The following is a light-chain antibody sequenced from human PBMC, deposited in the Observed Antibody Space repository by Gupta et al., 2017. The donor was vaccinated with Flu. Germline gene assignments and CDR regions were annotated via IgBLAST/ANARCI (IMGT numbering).Light chain of an antibody. CDR3: RSCAGILPGVI. CDR1: SRDVGAYNH. Sequence: SRDVGAYNHVYWYQQLPGKAPKLVIYGINHRPSGVSYRFSGSKSDTTASLTISGLQAEDEADYYCRSCAGILPGVIFGGGTKLTVL. CDR2: GIN. J-gene: IGLJ2*01. V-gene: IGLV2-14*01.